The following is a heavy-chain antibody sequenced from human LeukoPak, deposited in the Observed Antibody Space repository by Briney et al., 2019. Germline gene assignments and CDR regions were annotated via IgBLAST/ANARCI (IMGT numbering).Heavy chain of an antibody. J-gene: IGHJ4*02. CDR3: AKWNYGSGSYNY. CDR2: ISGSGGST. CDR1: GFTFSSYS. Sequence: GGSLRLSCAASGFTFSSYSMNWVRQAPGKGLEWVSAISGSGGSTYYADSVKGRFTISRDNSKNTLYLQMNSLRAEDTAVYYCAKWNYGSGSYNYWGQGTLVTVSS. V-gene: IGHV3-23*01. D-gene: IGHD3-10*01.